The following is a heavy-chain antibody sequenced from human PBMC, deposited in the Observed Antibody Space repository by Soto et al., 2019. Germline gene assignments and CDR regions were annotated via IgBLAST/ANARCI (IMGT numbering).Heavy chain of an antibody. V-gene: IGHV3-30*18. CDR3: VKDGSSGWPYYYGMDV. CDR2: ISYDGSKK. Sequence: VGSLRLSCAASGFTFSSYGMHWVLHAPGKGLEWVSVISYDGSKKYYADSVKGRFTISRDNSKNTLYLQMSSLRAEDTAVYYCVKDGSSGWPYYYGMDVWGQGTTVTVSS. J-gene: IGHJ6*02. CDR1: GFTFSSYG. D-gene: IGHD6-19*01.